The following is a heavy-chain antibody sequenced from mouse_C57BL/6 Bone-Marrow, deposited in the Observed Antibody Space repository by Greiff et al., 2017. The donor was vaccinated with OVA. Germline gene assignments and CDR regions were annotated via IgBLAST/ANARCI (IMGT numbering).Heavy chain of an antibody. D-gene: IGHD2-4*01. Sequence: QVQLQQPGAELVKPGASVKLSCKASGYTFTSYWMHWVKQRPGQGLEWIGMIHPNSGSTNYNEKFKSKATLTVDKSSSTASMQLSSLTSEDSAVYESARWRLRRRAWFAYWGQGTLVTVSA. CDR2: IHPNSGST. J-gene: IGHJ3*01. CDR3: ARWRLRRRAWFAY. V-gene: IGHV1-64*01. CDR1: GYTFTSYW.